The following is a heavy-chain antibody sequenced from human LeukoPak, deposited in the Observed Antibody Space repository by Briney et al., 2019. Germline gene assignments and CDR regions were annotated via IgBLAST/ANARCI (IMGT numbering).Heavy chain of an antibody. CDR3: ARDRGGYYASGSPGAFDI. J-gene: IGHJ3*02. CDR2: IIPILTIT. V-gene: IGHV1-69*04. D-gene: IGHD3-10*01. Sequence: ASVKVSCKTSGGTFSSCAISWVRQAPGQGLEWMGRIIPILTITNYAQNFQGRVTITADKSTSTAYMVMSSLRYEDTAVYYCARDRGGYYASGSPGAFDIWGQGTMVTVSS. CDR1: GGTFSSCA.